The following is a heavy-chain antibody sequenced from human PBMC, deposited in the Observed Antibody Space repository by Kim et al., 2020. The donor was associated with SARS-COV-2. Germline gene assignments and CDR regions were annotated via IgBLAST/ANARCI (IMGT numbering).Heavy chain of an antibody. CDR3: AGGYNYGDY. V-gene: IGHV4-59*01. CDR2: IYYSGTT. CDR1: GVSISRYY. J-gene: IGHJ4*02. D-gene: IGHD5-18*01. Sequence: SETLSLTCTVSGVSISRYYWSWIRQPPGKGLEWIGYIYYSGTTNYNPSLKRRVTMSSGTSKSQFSLKLNSVPAADTAVYYCAGGYNYGDYWGQETLVTVPS.